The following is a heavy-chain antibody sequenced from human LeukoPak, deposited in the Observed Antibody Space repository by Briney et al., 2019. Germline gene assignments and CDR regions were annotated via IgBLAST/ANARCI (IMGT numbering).Heavy chain of an antibody. CDR2: INAGNGNT. V-gene: IGHV1-3*01. Sequence: GASVKVSCKASGYIFISYAMHWVRQAPGQRLEWMGWINAGNGNTKYSQKFQGRVAITRDTSASTVYMELSSLRSEDTAVYYCARGGPEYLSDYWGQGTLVTVSS. D-gene: IGHD2-2*02. CDR1: GYIFISYA. CDR3: ARGGPEYLSDY. J-gene: IGHJ4*02.